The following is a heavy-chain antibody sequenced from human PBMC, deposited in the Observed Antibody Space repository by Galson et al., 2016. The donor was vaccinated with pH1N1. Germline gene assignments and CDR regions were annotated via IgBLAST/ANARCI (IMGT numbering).Heavy chain of an antibody. CDR1: GYSISSGYY. CDR3: ATIVVVTAIDAFDI. V-gene: IGHV4-38-2*01. CDR2: IYHSGST. D-gene: IGHD2-21*02. J-gene: IGHJ3*02. Sequence: SETLSLTCAVSGYSISSGYYWGWIRQPPGKGLEWIGSIYHSGSTYYNPSLKSRVIISVDTSKNQFSLKLSSVTAADTAVYYCATIVVVTAIDAFDIWGQGTMVTVSS.